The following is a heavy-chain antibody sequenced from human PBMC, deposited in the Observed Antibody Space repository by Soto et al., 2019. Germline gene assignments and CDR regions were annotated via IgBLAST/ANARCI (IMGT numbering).Heavy chain of an antibody. CDR3: ARGGSLYWSFDL. CDR2: INAGNGNT. J-gene: IGHJ2*01. Sequence: QVQLVQSGAEVKKPGASVKVSCKASGYTFTSYAMHWVRQAPGQRLEWMGWINAGNGNTKYSQKFQGRVTITRDPDAGTAYMELSRRRSGDTAVYYCARGGSLYWSFDLWGRGTQVTVSS. V-gene: IGHV1-3*01. D-gene: IGHD1-26*01. CDR1: GYTFTSYA.